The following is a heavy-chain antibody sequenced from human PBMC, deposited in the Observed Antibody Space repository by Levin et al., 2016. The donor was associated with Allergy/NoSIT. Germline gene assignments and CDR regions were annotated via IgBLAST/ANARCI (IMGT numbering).Heavy chain of an antibody. V-gene: IGHV1-2*04. Sequence: WVRQAPGQGLEWMGWINPDTGGTYYSQKFQGLVTMTRDTSINTAYMELSRLKSDDTAVYYCARDDWWQQLPDYWGQGTLVTVSS. CDR3: ARDDWWQQLPDY. D-gene: IGHD6-13*01. CDR2: INPDTGGT. J-gene: IGHJ4*02.